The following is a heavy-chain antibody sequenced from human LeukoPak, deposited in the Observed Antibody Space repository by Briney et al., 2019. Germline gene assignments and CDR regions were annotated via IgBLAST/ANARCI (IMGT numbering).Heavy chain of an antibody. CDR2: IYYSGST. Sequence: SETLSLTCTVSGGSISSYYWSRIRQPPGKGLEWIGYIYYSGSTNYNPSLKSRVTISVDTSKNQFSLKLSSVTAADTAVYYCARDMRAYYDILTGYPPLYGMDVWGKGTTVTVSS. D-gene: IGHD3-9*01. CDR3: ARDMRAYYDILTGYPPLYGMDV. CDR1: GGSISSYY. J-gene: IGHJ6*04. V-gene: IGHV4-59*01.